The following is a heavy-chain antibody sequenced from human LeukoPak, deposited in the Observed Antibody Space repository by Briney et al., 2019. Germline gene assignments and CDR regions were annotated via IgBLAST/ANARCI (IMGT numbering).Heavy chain of an antibody. CDR3: ARDTGTYNYGMDV. Sequence: GGSLRLSCAASGFTFDDYAMHWVCEPPGKGLEWVSSIIWNSHNTGYTNSVKARFTISRDSAKNSLYLQMNSLRPEDTALYYCARDTGTYNYGMDVWGQGTTVTVSS. V-gene: IGHV3-9*01. CDR2: IIWNSHNT. J-gene: IGHJ6*02. D-gene: IGHD1-1*01. CDR1: GFTFDDYA.